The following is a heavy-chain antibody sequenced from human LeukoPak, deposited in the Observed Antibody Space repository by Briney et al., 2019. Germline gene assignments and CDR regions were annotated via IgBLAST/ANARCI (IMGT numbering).Heavy chain of an antibody. CDR1: GFSLRTRGVG. J-gene: IGHJ4*02. CDR2: IYCNDDK. Sequence: SGPTLPKPTQPLTLTCTFSGFSLRTRGVGVGWIRQPPGKALEWLALIYCNDDKRYNPSLKSRLTITKDTSKNQVLLTMTNMDPVDTATYYCAHRRGAMTLAPFDYWGQGTLVTVSS. V-gene: IGHV2-5*01. D-gene: IGHD2-21*02. CDR3: AHRRGAMTLAPFDY.